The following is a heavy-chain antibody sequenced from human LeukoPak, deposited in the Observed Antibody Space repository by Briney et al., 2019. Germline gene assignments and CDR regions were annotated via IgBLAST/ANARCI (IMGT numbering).Heavy chain of an antibody. J-gene: IGHJ5*02. Sequence: SETLSLTCSVSGGSISLSYYYWGWIRQPPGKGLEWIGTIYNSGSTYYNASLESRVTISVDTPKNQFSLKLSSVTAADTAVYYCARAYSSSWYFNWFDPWGQGTLVTVSS. D-gene: IGHD6-13*01. CDR2: IYNSGST. V-gene: IGHV4-39*07. CDR3: ARAYSSSWYFNWFDP. CDR1: GGSISLSYYY.